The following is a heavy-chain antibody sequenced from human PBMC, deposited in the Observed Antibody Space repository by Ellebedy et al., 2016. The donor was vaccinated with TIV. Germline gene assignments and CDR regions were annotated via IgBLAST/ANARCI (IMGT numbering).Heavy chain of an antibody. Sequence: PGGSLRLSCAASGFTFSRYDMNWVRQAPGKGLEWVSRISGSRGTTHYADSVKGRFTISRDNSKNILYLQMNSLRADDTAVYYCAKDRDYFYDSSGFDYWGQGSLVTVSS. V-gene: IGHV3-23*01. CDR1: GFTFSRYD. CDR3: AKDRDYFYDSSGFDY. CDR2: ISGSRGTT. J-gene: IGHJ4*02. D-gene: IGHD3-22*01.